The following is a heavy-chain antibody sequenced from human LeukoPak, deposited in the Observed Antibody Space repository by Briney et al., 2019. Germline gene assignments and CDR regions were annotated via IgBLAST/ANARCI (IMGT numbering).Heavy chain of an antibody. CDR3: AGADHYGGNGLYAFDI. V-gene: IGHV1-69*05. Sequence: SVTVSCTASGGTFSSYAISWVRQAPGQGLEWMGGIIPIFGTANYAQRFQGRVTITTDESTSTAYMELSSLRSEDTAVYYCAGADHYGGNGLYAFDIWGQGTMVTVSS. D-gene: IGHD4-23*01. CDR2: IIPIFGTA. CDR1: GGTFSSYA. J-gene: IGHJ3*02.